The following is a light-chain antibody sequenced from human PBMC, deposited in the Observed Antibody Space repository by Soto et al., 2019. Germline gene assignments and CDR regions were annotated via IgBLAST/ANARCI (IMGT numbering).Light chain of an antibody. CDR2: GSS. CDR1: QGISNF. J-gene: IGKJ1*01. Sequence: DIQITQSPSSLSASVGDRVTITFRASQGISNFLAWYQQKPGTVPKLLIYGSSTLHSGVPSRFSGSGSGTDFTLTISSLQPEDVATYYCQKYDSEPRTFGQGTKVDI. V-gene: IGKV1-27*01. CDR3: QKYDSEPRT.